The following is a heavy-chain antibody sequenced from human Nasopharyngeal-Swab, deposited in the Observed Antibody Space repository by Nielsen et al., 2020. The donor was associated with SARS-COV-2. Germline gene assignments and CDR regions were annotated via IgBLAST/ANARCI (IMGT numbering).Heavy chain of an antibody. V-gene: IGHV3-7*01. CDR3: AREGYCSSTSCQYWYFDL. Sequence: GESLKISCAASGFTFSRFWMTWVRQAPGKGLEWVAHIKEDGSEEYYVDSVKGRFTISRDNSKNTLYLQMNSLRDEDTAVYYCAREGYCSSTSCQYWYFDLWGRGTLVTVSS. D-gene: IGHD2-2*01. J-gene: IGHJ2*01. CDR2: IKEDGSEE. CDR1: GFTFSRFW.